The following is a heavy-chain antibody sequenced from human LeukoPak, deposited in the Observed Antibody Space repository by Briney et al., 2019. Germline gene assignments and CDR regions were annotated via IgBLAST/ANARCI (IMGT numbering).Heavy chain of an antibody. J-gene: IGHJ4*02. CDR3: AREPRSGNLDY. Sequence: VKVSCKASGGTFSSYAISWVRQAPGQGLEWMGGIIPIFGTANYAQKFQGRVTITADESTSTAYMELRSLRSDDTAVYYCAREPRSGNLDYWGQGTLVTVSS. CDR1: GGTFSSYA. CDR2: IIPIFGTA. V-gene: IGHV1-69*13. D-gene: IGHD6-25*01.